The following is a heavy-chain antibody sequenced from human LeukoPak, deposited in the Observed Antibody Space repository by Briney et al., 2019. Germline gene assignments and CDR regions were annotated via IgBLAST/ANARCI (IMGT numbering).Heavy chain of an antibody. D-gene: IGHD3-22*01. Sequence: SETLSLTCTVSGGSISSSSYYWGWIRQLPGKGLEWIGSIYYSGSTYYNPSLKSRVTISVDTSKNQFSLKLSSVTAADMAVYYCASYRDSSGYYYVLYFDYWGQGTLVTVSS. CDR1: GGSISSSSYY. V-gene: IGHV4-39*01. CDR2: IYYSGST. CDR3: ASYRDSSGYYYVLYFDY. J-gene: IGHJ4*02.